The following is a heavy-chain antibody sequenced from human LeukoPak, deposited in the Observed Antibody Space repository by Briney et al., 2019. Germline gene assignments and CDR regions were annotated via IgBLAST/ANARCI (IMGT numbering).Heavy chain of an antibody. D-gene: IGHD1-1*01. CDR1: GFTFSNAW. Sequence: GGSLRLSCAASGFTFSNAWMSWVRQAPGKGLEWVGRIKSKTDGGTTDYSAHVKGRFTISRDDSKNTLYVQMKSLKTEDTAVYYCTTEAGTDLYYYYGMDVWGQGTTVTVSS. V-gene: IGHV3-15*01. J-gene: IGHJ6*02. CDR2: IKSKTDGGTT. CDR3: TTEAGTDLYYYYGMDV.